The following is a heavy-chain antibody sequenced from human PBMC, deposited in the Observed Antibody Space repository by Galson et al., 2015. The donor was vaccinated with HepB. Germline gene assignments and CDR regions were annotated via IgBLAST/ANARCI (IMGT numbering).Heavy chain of an antibody. CDR1: GYSFTSYW. CDR3: ARHLHCSSTSCYNYYCYYGMDV. Sequence: QSGAEVKKPGESLKISCKGSGYSFTSYWIGWVRQMPGKGLEWMGIIYPGDSDTRYSPSFQGQVTISADKSISTAYLQWSSLKASDTAMYYCARHLHCSSTSCYNYYCYYGMDVWGQGTTVTVSS. D-gene: IGHD2-2*02. V-gene: IGHV5-51*01. J-gene: IGHJ6*02. CDR2: IYPGDSDT.